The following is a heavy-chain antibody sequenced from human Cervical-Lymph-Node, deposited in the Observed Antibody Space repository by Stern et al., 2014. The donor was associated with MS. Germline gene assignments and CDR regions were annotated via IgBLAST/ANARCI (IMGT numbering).Heavy chain of an antibody. V-gene: IGHV6-1*01. CDR3: ARASQTYSSSWYLFDY. D-gene: IGHD6-13*01. Sequence: QVQLQQSGPGLVKPSQTLSLTCDISGDSVSSNSAAWHWIRQSPSRGLEWLGRTYYRSKWYNDYAVSVKSRITVNADTSKNQLSLQLNSVTPEDTAVYYCARASQTYSSSWYLFDYWGQGTLVTVSS. J-gene: IGHJ4*02. CDR2: TYYRSKWYN. CDR1: GDSVSSNSAA.